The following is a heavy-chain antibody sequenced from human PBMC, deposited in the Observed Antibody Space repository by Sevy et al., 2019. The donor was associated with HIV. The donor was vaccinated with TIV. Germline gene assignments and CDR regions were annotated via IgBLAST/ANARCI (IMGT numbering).Heavy chain of an antibody. CDR1: GYTFSIYR. D-gene: IGHD2-8*01. CDR2: ISPHTGDT. CDR3: ARAFCTSGRSDSLAY. J-gene: IGHJ4*02. Sequence: ASVKVSCKVSGYTFSIYRITWVRQAPGQGLEWMGWISPHTGDTKFAENFQDRVTMSTDTSTATAYMELSSLRSDDTAVYYCARAFCTSGRSDSLAYWGQGTLVTVSS. V-gene: IGHV1-18*01.